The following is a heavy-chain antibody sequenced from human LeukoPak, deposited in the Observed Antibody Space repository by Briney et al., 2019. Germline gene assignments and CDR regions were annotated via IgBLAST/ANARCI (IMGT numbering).Heavy chain of an antibody. CDR3: ARDLFSPFVTTSLGSAFDI. J-gene: IGHJ3*02. CDR1: GFTFSSYG. CDR2: IWYDGSNK. V-gene: IGHV3-33*01. D-gene: IGHD4-17*01. Sequence: GRSLRLSCAASGFTFSSYGMHWVRQAPGKGLEWVAVIWYDGSNKYYADSVKGRFTISRDNSKNTLYLQMNSLRAEDTAVYYCARDLFSPFVTTSLGSAFDIWGQGTMVTVSS.